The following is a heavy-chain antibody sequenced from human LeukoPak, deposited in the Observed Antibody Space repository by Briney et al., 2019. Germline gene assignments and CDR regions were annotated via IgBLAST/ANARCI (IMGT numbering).Heavy chain of an antibody. CDR2: INHSGST. Sequence: SETLSLTCAVYGGSFSGYYWSWIRQPPGKGLEWIGEINHSGSTNYNPSLKSRVTISVDTSKNQFSLKLGSVTAADTAVYYCARLSPRRATYWGQGTLVTVSS. CDR3: ARLSPRRATY. CDR1: GGSFSGYY. V-gene: IGHV4-34*01. D-gene: IGHD3-16*02. J-gene: IGHJ4*02.